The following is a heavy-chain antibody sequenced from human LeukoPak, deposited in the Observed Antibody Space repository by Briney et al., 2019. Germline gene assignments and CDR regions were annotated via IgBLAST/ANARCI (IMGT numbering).Heavy chain of an antibody. CDR3: ARGGGLLSYYYYMDV. Sequence: PSETLSLTCTVSGGSIRSYYWSWIRQPPGKGLEWIGYIYYSGSTNYNPSLKSRVTISVDTSKNQFSLKLSSVTAADTAVYYCARGGGLLSYYYYMDVWGKGTTVTISS. J-gene: IGHJ6*03. CDR2: IYYSGST. D-gene: IGHD2-2*01. V-gene: IGHV4-59*01. CDR1: GGSIRSYY.